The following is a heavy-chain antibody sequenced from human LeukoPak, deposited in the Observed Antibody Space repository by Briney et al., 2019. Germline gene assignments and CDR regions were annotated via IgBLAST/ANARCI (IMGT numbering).Heavy chain of an antibody. V-gene: IGHV1-46*01. CDR2: INPSGGST. Sequence: ASVKVSCKASGYTFTGYYMHWVRQAPGQGLEWMGIINPSGGSTSYAQKFQGRVTMTRDTSTSTVYMELSSLRSEDTAVYYCARGGYDYVWGSYRYASSDVWGQGTTVTVSS. CDR1: GYTFTGYY. J-gene: IGHJ6*02. CDR3: ARGGYDYVWGSYRYASSDV. D-gene: IGHD3-16*02.